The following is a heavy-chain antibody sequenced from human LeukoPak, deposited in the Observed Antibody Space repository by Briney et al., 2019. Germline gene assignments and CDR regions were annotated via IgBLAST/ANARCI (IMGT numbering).Heavy chain of an antibody. V-gene: IGHV3-7*01. CDR2: IKQDGSEK. CDR1: GFTFSSYW. CDR3: ARGPNIVVVPAAWPYYYGMDV. J-gene: IGHJ6*02. D-gene: IGHD2-2*01. Sequence: SGGSLRLSCAASGFTFSSYWMSWVRQAPGKGLEWVANIKQDGSEKYYVDSVKGRFTISRDNAKNSLYLQMNSLRAEDTAVYYCARGPNIVVVPAAWPYYYGMDVWGQGTTVTVSS.